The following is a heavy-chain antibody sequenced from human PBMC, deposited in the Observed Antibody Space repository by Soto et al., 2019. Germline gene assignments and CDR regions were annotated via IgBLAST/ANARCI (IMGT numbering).Heavy chain of an antibody. CDR3: AKGEGHKWNYEFDP. CDR2: ISDSSSNT. J-gene: IGHJ5*02. CDR1: GFTFSDYY. V-gene: IGHV3-11*06. Sequence: LRLSCAASGFTFSDYYMSWIRQAPGKGLEWVSYISDSSSNTNYGDSVKGRFTISRDNAKNLLYLQMNSLRAEDTAVYYCAKGEGHKWNYEFDPWGQGTLVTVSS. D-gene: IGHD1-7*01.